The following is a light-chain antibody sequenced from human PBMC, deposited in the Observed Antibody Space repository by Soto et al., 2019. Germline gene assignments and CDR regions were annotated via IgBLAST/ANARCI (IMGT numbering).Light chain of an antibody. Sequence: EIVLTQSPGTLSLSPVERATLSCRASQSVSSSYLAWYQQKPGQAPRLLIYGASSRATGIPDRFSGSGSGTDFTLTISRLEPEDFAVYYCQQYGSSLWTFGQGTKVDTK. V-gene: IGKV3-20*01. CDR1: QSVSSSY. CDR3: QQYGSSLWT. J-gene: IGKJ1*01. CDR2: GAS.